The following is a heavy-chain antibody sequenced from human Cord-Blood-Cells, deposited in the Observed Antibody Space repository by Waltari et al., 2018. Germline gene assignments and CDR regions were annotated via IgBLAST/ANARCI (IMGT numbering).Heavy chain of an antibody. CDR3: AKVVLLWFRESELDY. CDR1: GFTFSSYA. Sequence: EVQLLESGGGLVQLGGSLRLSCAASGFTFSSYAMSWVRQARGKGMEWVSAIVCSGGSTYYADSVKGRFTITRDNSKNTLYLQMNSLRAEDTAVYYCAKVVLLWFRESELDYWGQGTLVTVSS. J-gene: IGHJ4*02. V-gene: IGHV3-23*01. D-gene: IGHD3-10*01. CDR2: IVCSGGST.